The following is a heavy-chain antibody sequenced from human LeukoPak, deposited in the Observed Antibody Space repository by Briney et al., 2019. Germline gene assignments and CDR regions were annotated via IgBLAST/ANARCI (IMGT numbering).Heavy chain of an antibody. D-gene: IGHD4-17*01. Sequence: ASVKVSCKASEYTFTGYYIHWVRQPPGQGLEWMGWINPNSGGTNYAQKFQGRVTMTRDTSISTAYMELSSLRSDDTAVYYCAREDYGDYRDWGQGTLVTVSS. CDR1: EYTFTGYY. CDR2: INPNSGGT. J-gene: IGHJ4*02. CDR3: AREDYGDYRD. V-gene: IGHV1-2*02.